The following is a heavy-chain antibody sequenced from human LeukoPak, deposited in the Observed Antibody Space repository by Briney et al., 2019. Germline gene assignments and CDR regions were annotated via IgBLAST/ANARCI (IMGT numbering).Heavy chain of an antibody. CDR3: AKAGASYYDFWSGYWYFDY. V-gene: IGHV3-23*01. J-gene: IGHJ4*02. CDR2: ISGSGGST. D-gene: IGHD3-3*01. Sequence: PGGSLRLSCAASGFTFSSYAVSWVRQAPGKGLEWVSAISGSGGSTYYADSVKGRFTISRDNPKNTLYLQMNSLRAEDTAVYYCAKAGASYYDFWSGYWYFDYWGQGTLVTVSS. CDR1: GFTFSSYA.